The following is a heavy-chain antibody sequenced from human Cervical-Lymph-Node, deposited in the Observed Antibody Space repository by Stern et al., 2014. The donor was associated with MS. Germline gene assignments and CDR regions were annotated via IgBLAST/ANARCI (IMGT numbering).Heavy chain of an antibody. V-gene: IGHV1-18*01. CDR3: ARVRTTVTSYYYYGMDV. Sequence: VQMVQSGDEVKKPGASVKVSCKASGYTFTSYGISWVRQAPGQGLEWMGGISAYNGNTNYAQKLQGRVTMTTDTSTSTAYMELRSLRSDDTAVYYCARVRTTVTSYYYYGMDVWGQGTTVTVSS. CDR1: GYTFTSYG. CDR2: ISAYNGNT. D-gene: IGHD4-17*01. J-gene: IGHJ6*02.